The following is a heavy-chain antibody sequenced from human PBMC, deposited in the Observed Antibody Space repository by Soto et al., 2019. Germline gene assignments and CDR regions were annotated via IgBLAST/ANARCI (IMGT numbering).Heavy chain of an antibody. CDR2: IYYSGST. J-gene: IGHJ4*02. D-gene: IGHD3-22*01. Sequence: SETLSLTCTVSGGSISSGGYYWSWIRQHPGKGLEWIGYIYYSGSTYYNPSLKSRVTISVDTSKNQFSLKLSSVTAADTAVYYCARESPYYYDSSGYYYASFDYWGQGXLVTVSS. CDR3: ARESPYYYDSSGYYYASFDY. CDR1: GGSISSGGYY. V-gene: IGHV4-31*03.